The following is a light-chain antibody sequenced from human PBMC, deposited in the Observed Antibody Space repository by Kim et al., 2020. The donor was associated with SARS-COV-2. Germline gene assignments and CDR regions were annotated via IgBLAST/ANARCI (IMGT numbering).Light chain of an antibody. CDR1: SASSGEKA. V-gene: IGLV1-44*01. J-gene: IGLJ3*02. CDR3: AAWNDTQKGV. CDR2: NDN. Sequence: QSSIIGCVGTSASSGEKAVMWYKQDPGTAPKLLISNDNERTSGIPNRFAGSKSGNTASLTIRGLQTEDEADYYCAAWNDTQKGVFGGGTQLTVL.